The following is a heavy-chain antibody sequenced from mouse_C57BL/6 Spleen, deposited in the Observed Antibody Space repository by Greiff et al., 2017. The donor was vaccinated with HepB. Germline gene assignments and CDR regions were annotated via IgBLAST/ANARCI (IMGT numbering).Heavy chain of an antibody. CDR3: ARGPSSGGYFDV. Sequence: QVQLQQPGAELVKPGASVKLSCKASGYTFTSYWMQWVKQRPGQGLEWIGEIDPSDSYTNYNQKFKGKATLTVDTSSSTAYMQLSSLTSEDSAVYYGARGPSSGGYFDVWGTGTTVTVSS. V-gene: IGHV1-50*01. CDR2: IDPSDSYT. J-gene: IGHJ1*03. CDR1: GYTFTSYW.